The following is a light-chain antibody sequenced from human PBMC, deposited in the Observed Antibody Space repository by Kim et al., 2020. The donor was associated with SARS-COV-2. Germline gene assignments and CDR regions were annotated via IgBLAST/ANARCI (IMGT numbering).Light chain of an antibody. V-gene: IGLV1-44*01. CDR3: ASWDDSLGGPV. CDR2: STH. Sequence: QSVLTQPPSLSGTPGQTVTISCSGSSSNVGINIVNWYQQLPGSAPKLLIFSTHQRPSGVPDRFSGSKSGTSASLAIGGLQAEDEADYYCASWDDSLGGPVFGGGTKVTVL. CDR1: SSNVGINI. J-gene: IGLJ3*02.